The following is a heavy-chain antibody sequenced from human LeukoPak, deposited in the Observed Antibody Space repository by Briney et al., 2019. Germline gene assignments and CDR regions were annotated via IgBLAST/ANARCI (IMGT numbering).Heavy chain of an antibody. CDR3: ARSYYDSSGYYSNGPDQFIGY. CDR2: ISAYNGNT. J-gene: IGHJ4*02. V-gene: IGHV1-18*01. D-gene: IGHD3-22*01. CDR1: GYTFTSYG. Sequence: GASVKVSCKASGYTFTSYGISWVRQAPGQGLEWMGWISAYNGNTNYAQKLQGRVTMTTDTSTSTAYMELGSLRSDDTAVYYCARSYYDSSGYYSNGPDQFIGYWGQGTLVTVSS.